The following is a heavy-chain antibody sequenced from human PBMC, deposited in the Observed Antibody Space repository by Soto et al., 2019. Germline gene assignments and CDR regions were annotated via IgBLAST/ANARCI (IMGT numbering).Heavy chain of an antibody. J-gene: IGHJ5*02. CDR3: ASDLTTYYYGSGSYRGWGNWFDP. V-gene: IGHV1-3*01. CDR1: GYTFTSYA. D-gene: IGHD3-10*01. CDR2: INAGNGNT. Sequence: QVQLVQSGAEVKKPGASVKVSCKASGYTFTSYAMHWVRQAPGQRLEWMGWINAGNGNTEYSQKFQGRVTITRDTSASTAHMELSSLRSEDTAVYYCASDLTTYYYGSGSYRGWGNWFDPWGQGTLVTVSS.